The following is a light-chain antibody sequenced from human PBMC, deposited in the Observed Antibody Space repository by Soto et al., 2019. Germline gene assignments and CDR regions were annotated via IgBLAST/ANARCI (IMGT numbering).Light chain of an antibody. Sequence: EIVLTQSPGTLSLSPGERATLSCRASQSVSSSYVAWYQQKPGQAPRLLSYGASSRDTGIPDRVSGSGSGTDVTLTISRLETEDFAVYYCQQYGSSPITFGQGTRLEI. J-gene: IGKJ5*01. CDR2: GAS. V-gene: IGKV3-20*01. CDR1: QSVSSSY. CDR3: QQYGSSPIT.